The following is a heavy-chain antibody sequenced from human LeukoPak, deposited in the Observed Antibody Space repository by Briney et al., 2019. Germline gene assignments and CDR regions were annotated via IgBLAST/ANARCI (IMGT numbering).Heavy chain of an antibody. Sequence: GGSLRLSCAASEFTVSSNYMTWARQAPGKGLEWVSAISGSGGSTYYADSVKGRFTISRDNSKNTLYLQMNSLRAEDTAVYYCAKEPGIAARRGYFDYWGQGTLVTVSS. D-gene: IGHD6-6*01. CDR2: ISGSGGST. J-gene: IGHJ4*02. CDR3: AKEPGIAARRGYFDY. V-gene: IGHV3-23*01. CDR1: EFTVSSNY.